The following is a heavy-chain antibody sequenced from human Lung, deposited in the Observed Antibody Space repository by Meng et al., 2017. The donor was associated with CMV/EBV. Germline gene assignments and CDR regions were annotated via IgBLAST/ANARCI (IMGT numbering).Heavy chain of an antibody. D-gene: IGHD3-22*01. CDR2: SDPGDSDT. V-gene: IGHV5-51*01. CDR1: LTRYW. CDR3: ARRSTYYYDSSGYPFFAD. J-gene: IGHJ4*02. Sequence: LTRYWIGWRRQMTRKGMEWRGISDPGDSDTRYSPSFQGKVTTSAEKSISTAYLQWSSLKASDTAMYYCARRSTYYYDSSGYPFFADWGQGTLVTVSS.